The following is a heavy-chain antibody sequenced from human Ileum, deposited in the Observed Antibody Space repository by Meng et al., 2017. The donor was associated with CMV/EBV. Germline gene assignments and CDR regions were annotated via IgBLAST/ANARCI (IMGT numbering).Heavy chain of an antibody. V-gene: IGHV3-53*01. CDR3: ARVYSSFWFYFDY. D-gene: IGHD6-13*01. CDR2: ISSGGIT. J-gene: IGHJ4*02. CDR1: GFTVSRSS. Sequence: CAASGFTVSRSSMSWVRQAPGKGLEWVALISSGGITYYADSVKGRFTISRDNSKDTLYLQMNSLRAEDTAVYYCARVYSSFWFYFDYWGQGTLVTVSS.